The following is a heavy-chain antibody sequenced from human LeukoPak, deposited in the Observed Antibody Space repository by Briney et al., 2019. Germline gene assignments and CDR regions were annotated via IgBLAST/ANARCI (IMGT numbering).Heavy chain of an antibody. J-gene: IGHJ4*02. CDR3: ARAAYSTGPDY. V-gene: IGHV3-48*01. CDR2: IDTTSSHM. Sequence: GGSLRLSCAASGFTFRSYSMNWVRQAPGKGLEWVSYIDTTSSHMYYAESVKGRFTISRDNAKNSLFLQMNSLRVEDTAVYYCARAAYSTGPDYWGQGTLVTVSS. CDR1: GFTFRSYS. D-gene: IGHD6-25*01.